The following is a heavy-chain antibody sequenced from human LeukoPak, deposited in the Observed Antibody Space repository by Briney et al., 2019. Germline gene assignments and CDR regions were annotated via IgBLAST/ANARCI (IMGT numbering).Heavy chain of an antibody. CDR3: TRDYYGLGSW. Sequence: GGSLRLSCAASGFTFSDYAMHWVRQAPGKGLEYVSVISSNGGSTYYADSVKGRFTISRDDSENTLYLQMNSLKTEDTAVYYCTRDYYGLGSWWGQGTLVTVSS. J-gene: IGHJ4*02. CDR1: GFTFSDYA. CDR2: ISSNGGST. V-gene: IGHV3-64*02. D-gene: IGHD3-10*01.